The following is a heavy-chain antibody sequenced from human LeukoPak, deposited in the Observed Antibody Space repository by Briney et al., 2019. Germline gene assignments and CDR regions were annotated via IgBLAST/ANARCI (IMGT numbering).Heavy chain of an antibody. D-gene: IGHD2-8*01. Sequence: PSETLSLTCTVSGGSINGNDYYWGWIRQPPGKGLEWIGSIYYSGSTYYNPSLKSRVTISVDTSKNQFFLRLSSVTAADTALYYCARTNYYFYYMDVWVRGTTVTVSS. V-gene: IGHV4-39*01. CDR2: IYYSGST. CDR3: ARTNYYFYYMDV. J-gene: IGHJ6*03. CDR1: GGSINGNDYY.